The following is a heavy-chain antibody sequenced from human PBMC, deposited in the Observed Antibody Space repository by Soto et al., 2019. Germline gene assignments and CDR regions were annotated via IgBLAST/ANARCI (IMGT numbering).Heavy chain of an antibody. CDR1: GLNISSNY. CDR2: IYSGGST. Sequence: GGSLRLCCAASGLNISSNYMSWVLKTPGKGLEWVSVIYSGGSTYYADSVKGRFTISRDNSKNTLYLQMNSLRAEDTAVYYCARRLGAATGAYYYYYYMDVWGKGTTVTVSS. CDR3: ARRLGAATGAYYYYYYMDV. D-gene: IGHD2-15*01. J-gene: IGHJ6*03. V-gene: IGHV3-66*01.